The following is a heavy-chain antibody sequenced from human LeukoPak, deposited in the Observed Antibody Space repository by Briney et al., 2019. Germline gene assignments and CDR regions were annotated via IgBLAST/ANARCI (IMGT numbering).Heavy chain of an antibody. CDR2: IKQDGSEK. D-gene: IGHD5-12*01. V-gene: IGHV3-7*03. CDR1: GFTFSSYW. CDR3: AKATEEWLQHSLLDY. J-gene: IGHJ4*02. Sequence: PGGSLRLSCAASGFTFSSYWMSWVRQAPGKGLEWVANIKQDGSEKYYVDSVKGRFTISRDNAKNSLYLQMNSLRAEDTALYYCAKATEEWLQHSLLDYWGQGTLVTVSS.